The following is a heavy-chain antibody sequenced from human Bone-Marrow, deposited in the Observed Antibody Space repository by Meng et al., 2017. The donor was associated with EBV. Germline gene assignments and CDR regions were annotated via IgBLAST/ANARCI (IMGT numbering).Heavy chain of an antibody. CDR1: GYKAFDFA. V-gene: IGHV7-4-1*02. Sequence: LVTVGSFLEEPGATGKGSCKDSGYKAFDFAVHWYRHDTGQELDGMGFINTNTMKPNYAKDFTAQFVFCLDTSVSATFLQINYLKPDDTAIYYRAMYYSSGSYYDPHLDYWGQGTLVTVSS. CDR3: AMYYSSGSYYDPHLDY. CDR2: INTNTMKP. J-gene: IGHJ4*02. D-gene: IGHD3-10*01.